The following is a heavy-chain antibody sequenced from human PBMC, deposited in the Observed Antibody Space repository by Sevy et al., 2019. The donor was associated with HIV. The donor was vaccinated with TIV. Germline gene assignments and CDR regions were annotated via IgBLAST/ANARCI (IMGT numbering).Heavy chain of an antibody. CDR1: GYTFTSYG. CDR2: ISANNGNT. D-gene: IGHD3-3*01. J-gene: IGHJ6*02. V-gene: IGHV1-18*01. CDR3: ARESITIFGVVNYYYGMDV. Sequence: ASVKVSCKASGYTFTSYGISWVRQAPGQGLEWMGWISANNGNTNYAQKLQGRVTMTTDTSTSTAYMELRSLRSDDTAVYYCARESITIFGVVNYYYGMDVWGQGTTVTVSS.